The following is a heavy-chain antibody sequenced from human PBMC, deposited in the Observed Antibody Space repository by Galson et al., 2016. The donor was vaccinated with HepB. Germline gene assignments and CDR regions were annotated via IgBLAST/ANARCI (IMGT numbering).Heavy chain of an antibody. CDR3: ARGRLSAFDI. CDR2: TYYRSKWYN. J-gene: IGHJ3*02. CDR1: GDSVSSNGVA. Sequence: CAISGDSVSSNGVAWNWIRQSPSRGLEWLGRTYYRSKWYNEYAASVKSRISINPDTSKNQISLQLNSVTPEDTAVYYCARGRLSAFDIWGQGTMVTVSS. V-gene: IGHV6-1*01.